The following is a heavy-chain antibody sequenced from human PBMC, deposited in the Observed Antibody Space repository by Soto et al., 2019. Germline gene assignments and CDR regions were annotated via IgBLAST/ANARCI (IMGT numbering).Heavy chain of an antibody. CDR2: FNPTSGST. Sequence: QVQLVQSGAEVKKPGASVKLSCKASGYTFINYYIHWVRQAPGQGLEWMGIFNPTSGSTNYAQKFQGSVTLTMDNSTRTVYRELSSRSFDDTAGYYCARDLAAGDYWGQGTLVTVSS. CDR1: GYTFINYY. CDR3: ARDLAAGDY. J-gene: IGHJ4*02. V-gene: IGHV1-46*01. D-gene: IGHD6-13*01.